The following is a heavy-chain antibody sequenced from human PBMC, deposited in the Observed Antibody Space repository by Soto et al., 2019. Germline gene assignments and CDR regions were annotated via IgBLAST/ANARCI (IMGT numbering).Heavy chain of an antibody. CDR1: GYTFTGYY. V-gene: IGHV1-2*04. D-gene: IGHD2-8*01. CDR3: AREVIYCTNGACSGGPYYYYGMDV. J-gene: IGHJ6*02. CDR2: INPNSGGT. Sequence: ASVKVSCKASGYTFTGYYMHWVRQAPGQGLEWMGWINPNSGGTNYAQKFQGWVTMTRDTSISTAYMELSRLRSDDTAVYYCAREVIYCTNGACSGGPYYYYGMDVWGQGTTVTVSS.